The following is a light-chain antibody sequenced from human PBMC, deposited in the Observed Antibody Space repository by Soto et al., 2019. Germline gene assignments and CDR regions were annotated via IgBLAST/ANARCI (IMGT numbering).Light chain of an antibody. CDR1: SSDVGGYNY. CDR3: RSYTSSSSYV. J-gene: IGLJ1*01. V-gene: IGLV2-14*01. Sequence: QSALTQPASVSGSPGQSITISCTGTSSDVGGYNYVYWYQQHPGKAPKLMIYDVSNRPSGVSNRFSGSKSGNTACLTISGLQAEDGADYYCRSYTSSSSYVFGTGTKVTVL. CDR2: DVS.